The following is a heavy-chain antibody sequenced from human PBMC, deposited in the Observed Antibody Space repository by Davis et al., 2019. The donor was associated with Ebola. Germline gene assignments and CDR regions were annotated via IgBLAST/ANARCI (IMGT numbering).Heavy chain of an antibody. J-gene: IGHJ6*02. D-gene: IGHD1-26*01. CDR3: ARDFGSNSWRRFHYYGLDV. V-gene: IGHV4-59*01. CDR1: GGSISSYY. CDR2: LYYTGST. Sequence: PSETLSLTCTVSGGSISSYYWTWVRQAPGKGLEWIGYLYYTGSTDYNPSLKSRVTISVDKTKNQFFLKLSSVTAADTAVYYCARDFGSNSWRRFHYYGLDVWGQGTTVTVS.